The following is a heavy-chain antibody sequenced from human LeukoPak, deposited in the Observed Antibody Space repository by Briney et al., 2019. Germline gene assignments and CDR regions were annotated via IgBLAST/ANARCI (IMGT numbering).Heavy chain of an antibody. Sequence: GGSLRLSYAASGFTFSAYHINWDRQAPGKGLEWISYISTTGTTIHYADSVKGRFAISRDNAKSSLYLQMNSLRDEDTAVYYCARVWQDYSGVDYWGQGTLVTVSS. CDR3: ARVWQDYSGVDY. CDR2: ISTTGTTI. CDR1: GFTFSAYH. V-gene: IGHV3-48*02. D-gene: IGHD2-21*01. J-gene: IGHJ4*02.